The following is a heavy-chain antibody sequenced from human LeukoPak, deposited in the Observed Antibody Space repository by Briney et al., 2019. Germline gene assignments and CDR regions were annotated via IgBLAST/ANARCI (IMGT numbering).Heavy chain of an antibody. Sequence: PGGSLRLSCAASGFSFSSYAMSWVRQAPGKGLEWVSAISGSGGSTFYADSVKGRFTISRDNYKDTLYLQLNSLTPEATAVFYLPKNLRHMAAIECWGRGSLVTVSS. V-gene: IGHV3-23*01. CDR3: PKNLRHMAAIEC. J-gene: IGHJ4*02. CDR1: GFSFSSYA. D-gene: IGHD1-14*01. CDR2: ISGSGGST.